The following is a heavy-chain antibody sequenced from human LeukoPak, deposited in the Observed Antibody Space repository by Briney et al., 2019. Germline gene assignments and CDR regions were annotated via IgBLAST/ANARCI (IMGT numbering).Heavy chain of an antibody. CDR3: AKKGDYDISRYYPLDY. D-gene: IGHD3-22*01. J-gene: IGHJ4*02. V-gene: IGHV3-23*01. CDR1: GFNFKIYG. CDR2: LNGGGIT. Sequence: LTGGSLRLSCAASGFNFKIYGMTWVRQAPGKGLEWVSALNGGGITYYADSVKGRFTISRDTSTNTLYLQMNSLRAEDAAVYYCAKKGDYDISRYYPLDYWGQGTLVTVSS.